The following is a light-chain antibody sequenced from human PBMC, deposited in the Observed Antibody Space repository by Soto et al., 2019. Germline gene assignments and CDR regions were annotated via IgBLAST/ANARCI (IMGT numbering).Light chain of an antibody. J-gene: IGLJ3*02. CDR3: AAWDDSLRGRV. CDR2: SNN. CDR1: SSNIGSNY. V-gene: IGLV1-47*02. Sequence: QSVLTQPPSASGTPGQRVTISCSGSSSNIGSNYVYWYQQLPGTAPKLLIYSNNQRPSGVPDRFSGAKSGTSASLAISGLRSEDEADDYCAAWDDSLRGRVFGGGTKLTVL.